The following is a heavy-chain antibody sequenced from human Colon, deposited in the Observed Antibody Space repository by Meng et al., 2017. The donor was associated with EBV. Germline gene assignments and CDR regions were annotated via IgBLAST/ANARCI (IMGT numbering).Heavy chain of an antibody. Sequence: VELGGSGAEVKKPGSAVEGSCKTSGGTFSNYALGWVRQSLGPGLEWMGGITPTFGAANYAQKLRGSVTIPAYESTSTAYMELSSPRFEYTAMYYCARGGVPADPWFDSWGQGTLVTVSS. CDR3: ARGGVPADPWFDS. CDR1: GGTFSNYA. CDR2: ITPTFGAA. D-gene: IGHD2-8*01. J-gene: IGHJ5*01. V-gene: IGHV1-69*01.